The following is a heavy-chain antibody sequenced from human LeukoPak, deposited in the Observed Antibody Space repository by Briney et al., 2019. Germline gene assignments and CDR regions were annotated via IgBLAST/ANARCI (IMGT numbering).Heavy chain of an antibody. J-gene: IGHJ4*02. Sequence: GGSLRLSCAASGFTFTTYNMNWVRQAPGKGLEWVSFISSDSKIIYYADSVKGRFTVSRDNAKNSLYLQMNSLTHEDTAVYYCARNPAGIGDYWGQGTLVTVSS. CDR3: ARNPAGIGDY. CDR2: ISSDSKII. V-gene: IGHV3-48*02. CDR1: GFTFTTYN. D-gene: IGHD1-26*01.